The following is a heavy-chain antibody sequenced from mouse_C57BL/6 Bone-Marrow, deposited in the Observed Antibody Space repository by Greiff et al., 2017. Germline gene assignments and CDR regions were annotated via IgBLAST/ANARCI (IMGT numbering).Heavy chain of an antibody. D-gene: IGHD2-3*01. CDR1: GYTFTGYW. CDR3: ATGGYRWLLRGGYAMDY. J-gene: IGHJ4*01. Sequence: VQLQQSGAELMKPGASVKLSCKATGYTFTGYWIEWVKQRPGHGLEWIGEILPGSGGTKYNEKFKGKATFTADTYSNTAYMQLSSLTTEDSAVYYCATGGYRWLLRGGYAMDYWGKGTSVTVSS. V-gene: IGHV1-9*01. CDR2: ILPGSGGT.